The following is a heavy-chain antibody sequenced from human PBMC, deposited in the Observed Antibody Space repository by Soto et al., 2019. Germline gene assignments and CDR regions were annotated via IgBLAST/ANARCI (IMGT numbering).Heavy chain of an antibody. J-gene: IGHJ4*02. CDR1: GFTFSSYG. Sequence: GGSLRLSCAASGFTFSSYGMHWVRQAPGKGLEWVAVISYDGSNKYYADSVKGRFTISRDNSKNTLYLQMNSLRAEDTAVYYCAKDLHYYGSGTSPSPIDYWGQGTLVTVSS. CDR3: AKDLHYYGSGTSPSPIDY. D-gene: IGHD3-10*01. CDR2: ISYDGSNK. V-gene: IGHV3-30*18.